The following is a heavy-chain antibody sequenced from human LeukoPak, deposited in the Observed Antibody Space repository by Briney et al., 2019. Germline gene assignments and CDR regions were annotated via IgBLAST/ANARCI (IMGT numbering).Heavy chain of an antibody. D-gene: IGHD5-24*01. V-gene: IGHV3-7*01. CDR2: INRDGSEK. CDR1: GFFFSNFW. J-gene: IGHJ4*02. Sequence: GGSLRLSCAASGFFFSNFWMGWARQGPGKGLQWVASINRDGSEKHPVDSVKGRFTISRDNAKNSVYLQMSGLTVEDTAVYYCVRDVEIWGQGTLVTVSS. CDR3: VRDVEI.